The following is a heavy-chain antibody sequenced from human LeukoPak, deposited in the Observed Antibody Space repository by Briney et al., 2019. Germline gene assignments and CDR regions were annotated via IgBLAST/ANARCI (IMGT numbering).Heavy chain of an antibody. D-gene: IGHD2-2*01. J-gene: IGHJ6*02. CDR3: ARGPQCSSTSRQTHYYYYGMDV. CDR1: GGSFSGYY. CDR2: INHSGST. V-gene: IGHV4-34*01. Sequence: SETLSLTCAVYGGSFSGYYWSWIRQPPGKGLEWIGEINHSGSTNYNPSLKSRVTISVDTSKNQFSLKVSSVTAADTAVYYCARGPQCSSTSRQTHYYYYGMDVWGQGTTVTVSS.